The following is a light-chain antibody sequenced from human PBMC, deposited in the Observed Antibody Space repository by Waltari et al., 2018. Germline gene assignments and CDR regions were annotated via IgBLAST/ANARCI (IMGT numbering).Light chain of an antibody. CDR3: SSYTNTIVV. Sequence: QSALTQPASVSGSPGQAVNISCTGTSSDVGGFPFVSWYQQHPGKAPKLLISDVSDRPSGVSIRFSGSKSGNTASLTISGLQAEDEADYFCSSYTNTIVVFGGGTKLTVL. V-gene: IGLV2-14*03. CDR1: SSDVGGFPF. J-gene: IGLJ2*01. CDR2: DVS.